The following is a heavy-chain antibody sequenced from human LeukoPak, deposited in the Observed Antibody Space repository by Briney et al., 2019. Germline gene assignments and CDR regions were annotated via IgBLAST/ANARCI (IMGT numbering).Heavy chain of an antibody. CDR1: GGSISSYY. CDR2: IYHSGST. D-gene: IGHD6-13*01. V-gene: IGHV4-38-2*02. CDR3: ARVSSSSWYDYYYYMDV. J-gene: IGHJ6*03. Sequence: SETLSLTCSVSGGSISSYYWGWIRQPPGKGLEWIGSIYHSGSTYYNPSLKSRVTISVDTSKNQFSLKLSSVTAADTAVYYCARVSSSSWYDYYYYMDVWGKGTTVTVSS.